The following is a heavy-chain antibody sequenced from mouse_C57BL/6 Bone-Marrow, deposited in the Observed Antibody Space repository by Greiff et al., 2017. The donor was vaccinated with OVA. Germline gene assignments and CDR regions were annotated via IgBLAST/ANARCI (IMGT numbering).Heavy chain of an antibody. V-gene: IGHV5-9-1*02. J-gene: IGHJ3*01. CDR1: GFTFSSYA. CDR3: TRETAQAIPGFAY. CDR2: LSSGGDYI. Sequence: DVMLVESGEGLVKPGGSLKLSCAASGFTFSSYAMSWVRLTPETRLEWVAYLSSGGDYIYYADTVKGRFPISRDNARNPLYLHRSSLKSEDTAMYDCTRETAQAIPGFAYWGQGTLGTVSA. D-gene: IGHD3-2*02.